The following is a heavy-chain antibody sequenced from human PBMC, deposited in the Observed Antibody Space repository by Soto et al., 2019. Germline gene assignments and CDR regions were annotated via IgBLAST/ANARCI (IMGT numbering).Heavy chain of an antibody. CDR3: TKGPLAY. V-gene: IGHV3-74*01. J-gene: IGHJ4*02. Sequence: GASLRLFCPVSGFPFSSDRMAWFRQVPWKGLVWVSRINSDGSSTSYADSVKGRFTISRDNAKNTLYMQMNSRRAEDTAVYYCTKGPLAYWGQRP. CDR1: GFPFSSDR. CDR2: INSDGSST.